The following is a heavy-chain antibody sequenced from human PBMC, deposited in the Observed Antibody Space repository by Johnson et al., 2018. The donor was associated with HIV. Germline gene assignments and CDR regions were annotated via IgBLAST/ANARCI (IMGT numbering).Heavy chain of an antibody. CDR1: GFTFSSYA. J-gene: IGHJ3*02. V-gene: IGHV3-30*04. CDR3: AKVLYSSSSDAFDI. D-gene: IGHD6-6*01. CDR2: IWYDGNNK. Sequence: QVQLVESGGGVVQPGRSLRLSCAASGFTFSSYAMHWVRQAPGKGLQWVAVIWYDGNNKYYADSVKVRFTISRDNSKNTLYLQMNSLRAEDTAVYYCAKVLYSSSSDAFDIWGQGTMVTVSS.